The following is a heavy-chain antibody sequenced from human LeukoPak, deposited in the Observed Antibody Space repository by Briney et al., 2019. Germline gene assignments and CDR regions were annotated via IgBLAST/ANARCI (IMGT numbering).Heavy chain of an antibody. Sequence: ASAKVSCKASGYTFTSYYMHWVRQAPGQGLEWMGIINPSGGSTSYAQKFQGRVTMTRDTSTSTVYMELSSLRSEDTAVYYCARMGNYYDSSGYFDYWGQGTLVTVSS. D-gene: IGHD3-22*01. J-gene: IGHJ4*02. CDR3: ARMGNYYDSSGYFDY. CDR2: INPSGGST. CDR1: GYTFTSYY. V-gene: IGHV1-46*01.